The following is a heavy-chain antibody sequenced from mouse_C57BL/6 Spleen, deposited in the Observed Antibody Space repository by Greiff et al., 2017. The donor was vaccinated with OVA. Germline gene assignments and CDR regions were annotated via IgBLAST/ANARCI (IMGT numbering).Heavy chain of an antibody. CDR3: ARTVDYGSSYRFAY. J-gene: IGHJ3*01. D-gene: IGHD1-1*01. CDR1: GFNIKDYY. Sequence: EVKLMESGAELVKPGASVKLSCTASGFNIKDYYMHWVKQRTEQGLEWIGRIDPEDGETKYAPKFQGKATITADTSSNTAYLQLRSLTSEDTAVYYCARTVDYGSSYRFAYWGQGTLVTVSA. CDR2: IDPEDGET. V-gene: IGHV14-2*01.